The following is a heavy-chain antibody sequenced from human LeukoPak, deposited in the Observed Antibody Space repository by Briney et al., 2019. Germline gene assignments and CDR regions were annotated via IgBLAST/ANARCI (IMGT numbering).Heavy chain of an antibody. Sequence: KPSDTLSLTCAVYGGSFSGYYWSWIRQPPGKGLEWIGEINHSGSTNYNPSLKSRVTISVDTSKNQFSLKLSSVTAADTAVYYCARPGVGCSSTSCYTGPFDYWGQGTLVTVSS. J-gene: IGHJ4*02. V-gene: IGHV4-34*01. CDR3: ARPGVGCSSTSCYTGPFDY. CDR1: GGSFSGYY. D-gene: IGHD2-2*02. CDR2: INHSGST.